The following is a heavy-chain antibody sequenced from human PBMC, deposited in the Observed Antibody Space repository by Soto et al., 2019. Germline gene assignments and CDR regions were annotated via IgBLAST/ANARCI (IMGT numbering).Heavy chain of an antibody. CDR2: ISASGGRT. CDR3: AKDLVVVSARFDS. CDR1: GFTFSNYA. D-gene: IGHD2-15*01. J-gene: IGHJ5*01. Sequence: EVQLLESGGGLVQPGGSLRLSCAASGFTFSNYAMSWVRQAPGKGLEWVSSISASGGRTYYADSAKGRFTISRDNSNNTLYLHMSSLRADDTALYYCAKDLVVVSARFDSWGQGTLVTVSS. V-gene: IGHV3-23*01.